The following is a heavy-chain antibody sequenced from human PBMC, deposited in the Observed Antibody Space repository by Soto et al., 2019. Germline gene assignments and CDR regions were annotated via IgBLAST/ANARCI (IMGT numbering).Heavy chain of an antibody. CDR1: GGTFSTYA. Sequence: QVQLVQSGAEVKKPESSVKVSCKAPGGTFSTYAISWVRQAPGQGLEWMGGIIPMFGTANYAQRFQDRVTITADESTNTVYMELRSLRSEYTAVYFCASGIQLWLRRINSGYSGWGQGTLVTVSS. D-gene: IGHD5-18*01. CDR2: IIPMFGTA. CDR3: ASGIQLWLRRINSGYSG. V-gene: IGHV1-69*12. J-gene: IGHJ4*02.